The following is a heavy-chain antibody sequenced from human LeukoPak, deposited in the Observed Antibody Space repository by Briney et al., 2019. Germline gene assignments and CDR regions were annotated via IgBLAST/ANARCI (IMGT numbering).Heavy chain of an antibody. CDR1: GFTFSSYG. V-gene: IGHV3-23*01. Sequence: HPGRSLRLSCAASGFTFSSYGMHWVRQAPGKGLEWVSAISGSGGSTYYADSVKGRFTISRDNSKNTLYLQMNSLRAEDTAVYYCANLDATPPPACYWGQGTLVTVSS. D-gene: IGHD3/OR15-3a*01. J-gene: IGHJ4*02. CDR3: ANLDATPPPACY. CDR2: ISGSGGST.